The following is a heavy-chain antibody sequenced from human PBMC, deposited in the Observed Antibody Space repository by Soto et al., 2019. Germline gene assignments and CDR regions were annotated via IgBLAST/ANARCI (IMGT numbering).Heavy chain of an antibody. Sequence: PSETLSLTCTVSGGSVSSGSYYWSWIRQPPGKGLEWIGYIYYSGSTNYNPSLKSRVTMTRDASFTTAYMELRRLRSDDTAVYFCGRDAVGATPLGWFDPWGQGTLVTVSS. CDR1: GGSVSSGSYY. J-gene: IGHJ5*02. CDR3: GRDAVGATPLGWFDP. D-gene: IGHD1-26*01. V-gene: IGHV4-61*01. CDR2: IYYSGST.